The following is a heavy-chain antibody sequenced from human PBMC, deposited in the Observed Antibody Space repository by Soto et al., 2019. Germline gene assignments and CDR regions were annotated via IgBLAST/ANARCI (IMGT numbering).Heavy chain of an antibody. CDR1: GYTFPSYD. D-gene: IGHD6-6*01. CDR2: MNPNSGNT. J-gene: IGHJ4*02. CDR3: ARWYSSSSGSFDY. Sequence: GASVKVSCQASGYTFPSYDINWVRPAPGQGLEWMGWMNPNSGNTGYAQKFQGRVTMTRNTSISTAYMELSSLRSEDTAVYYCARWYSSSSGSFDYWGQGTLVTVSS. V-gene: IGHV1-8*01.